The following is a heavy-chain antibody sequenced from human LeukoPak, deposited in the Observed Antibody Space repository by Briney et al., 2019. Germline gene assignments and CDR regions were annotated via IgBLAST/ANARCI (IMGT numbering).Heavy chain of an antibody. CDR1: GGSFSGYC. Sequence: SETLSLTCAVYGGSFSGYCWSWIRQPPGKGLEWIGEINHSGSTNYNPSLKSRVTISVDTSKNQFSLKLSSVTAADTAVYYCARYGSGMHGMDVWGKGTTVTVSS. D-gene: IGHD3-10*01. V-gene: IGHV4-34*01. J-gene: IGHJ6*04. CDR2: INHSGST. CDR3: ARYGSGMHGMDV.